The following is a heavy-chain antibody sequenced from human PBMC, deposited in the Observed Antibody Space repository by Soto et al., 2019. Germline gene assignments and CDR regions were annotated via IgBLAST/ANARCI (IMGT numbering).Heavy chain of an antibody. CDR1: GSTFTGAY. CDR2: INPNSGGT. V-gene: IGHV1-2*02. Sequence: ASEQVSCKAPGSTFTGAYLHWVRQAPGQGLEWMGWINPNSGGTNYAQKFQGRVTMTRDTSISTAYMELSRLRFDDTAAYYRARGVVATAMVYYFDYWGQGTLVTVSS. J-gene: IGHJ4*02. CDR3: ARGVVATAMVYYFDY. D-gene: IGHD5-18*01.